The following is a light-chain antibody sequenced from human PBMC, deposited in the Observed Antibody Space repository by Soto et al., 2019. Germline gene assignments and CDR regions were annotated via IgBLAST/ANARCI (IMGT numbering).Light chain of an antibody. CDR2: GAS. CDR3: HQYGDSPT. V-gene: IGKV3-20*01. J-gene: IGKJ4*01. CDR1: QSLRRTS. Sequence: ETVLTQSPGTLSLSPGERATLACRTSQSLRRTSLAWYQHKPGQSPRLLIYGASSRATGIPDRFSGSGSGTDFTLTINGLEPEDFAVYFCHQYGDSPTFGGGTKV.